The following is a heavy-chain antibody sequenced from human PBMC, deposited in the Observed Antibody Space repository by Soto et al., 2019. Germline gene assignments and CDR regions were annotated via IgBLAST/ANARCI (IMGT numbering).Heavy chain of an antibody. Sequence: SETLSLTCTVSGGSISSYYWSWIRQPPGKGLEWIGYIYYSGSTNYNPSLKSRVTISVDTSKNQFSLKLSSVTAADTAVYYCARGWSYYVSSGYPTNTFDYWGQGTLVTVSS. CDR1: GGSISSYY. J-gene: IGHJ4*02. CDR2: IYYSGST. V-gene: IGHV4-59*01. D-gene: IGHD3-22*01. CDR3: ARGWSYYVSSGYPTNTFDY.